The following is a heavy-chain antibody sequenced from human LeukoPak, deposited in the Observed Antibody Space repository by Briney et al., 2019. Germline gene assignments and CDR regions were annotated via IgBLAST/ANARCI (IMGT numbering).Heavy chain of an antibody. CDR3: AKDSALPDIVVVPAAKGFDY. D-gene: IGHD2-2*01. Sequence: PRRSLRLSCAASGFTFSSYGMHWVRQAPGKGLEWVAVIWYDGSNKYYADSVKGRFTISRDNSKNTLYLQMNSLRAEDTAVYYCAKDSALPDIVVVPAAKGFDYWGQGTLVTVSS. J-gene: IGHJ4*02. V-gene: IGHV3-33*06. CDR2: IWYDGSNK. CDR1: GFTFSSYG.